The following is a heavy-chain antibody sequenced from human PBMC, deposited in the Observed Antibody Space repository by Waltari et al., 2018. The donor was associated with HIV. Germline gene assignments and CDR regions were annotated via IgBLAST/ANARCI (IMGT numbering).Heavy chain of an antibody. Sequence: QVQLVQSGAEVKKPGASVKVSCKASGYTFTSYDINWVRQATGQGLEWMGWMNPNRGNTGYAQKCQGRVTMTRNTSRSTAYMERSSLRSEDTAVYYCASQVVVAASWFDPWGQGTLVTVSS. CDR1: GYTFTSYD. D-gene: IGHD2-15*01. J-gene: IGHJ5*02. V-gene: IGHV1-8*01. CDR3: ASQVVVAASWFDP. CDR2: MNPNRGNT.